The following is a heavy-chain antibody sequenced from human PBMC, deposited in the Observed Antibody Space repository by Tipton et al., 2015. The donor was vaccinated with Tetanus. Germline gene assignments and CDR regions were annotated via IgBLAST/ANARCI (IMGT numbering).Heavy chain of an antibody. D-gene: IGHD1-1*01. CDR3: ARRSLTNYGLDV. CDR1: GFTSESHY. CDR2: INPDGRRT. V-gene: IGHV3-74*01. J-gene: IGHJ6*02. Sequence: SLRLSCAASGFTSESHYMHWVRQTPGNGLVWISRINPDGRRTNYADSVKGRFTISRDHAKNTVYLQMNSLRAEDTAVYFCARRSLTNYGLDVWGQGTPVTVSS.